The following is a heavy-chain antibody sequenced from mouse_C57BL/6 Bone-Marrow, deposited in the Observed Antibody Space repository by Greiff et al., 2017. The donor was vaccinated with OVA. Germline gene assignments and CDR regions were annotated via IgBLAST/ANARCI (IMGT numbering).Heavy chain of an antibody. Sequence: EVQLQQSGAELVRPGASVKLSCTASGFNIKDDYMHWVKQRPEQGLEWIGWIDPENGDTEYASKFQGKATITADTSSNTAYLQLSSLTSEDTAVYYCTTWPAWFAYWGQGTLVTVSA. V-gene: IGHV14-4*01. J-gene: IGHJ3*01. CDR2: IDPENGDT. CDR3: TTWPAWFAY. CDR1: GFNIKDDY.